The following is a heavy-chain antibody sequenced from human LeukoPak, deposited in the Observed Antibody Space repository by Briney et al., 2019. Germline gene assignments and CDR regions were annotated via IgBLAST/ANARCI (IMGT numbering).Heavy chain of an antibody. V-gene: IGHV3-33*01. CDR1: GFTFSSYG. CDR2: IWYDGSKE. J-gene: IGHJ5*02. D-gene: IGHD4-11*01. CDR3: ARLVGARTTVLFDP. Sequence: GGSLRLSCAASGFTFSSYGMHWVRQAPGKGLEWVAVIWYDGSKEYYADSVKGRFTISRDDSKNTLYLQMNSLRGEDTAVYYCARLVGARTTVLFDPWGQGTLVTVSS.